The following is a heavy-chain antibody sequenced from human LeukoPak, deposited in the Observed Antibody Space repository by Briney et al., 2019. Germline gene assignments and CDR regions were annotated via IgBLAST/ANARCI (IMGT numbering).Heavy chain of an antibody. CDR3: AKGTGRGVVLPFDY. CDR2: ISGTAGTT. D-gene: IGHD2-2*01. J-gene: IGHJ4*02. Sequence: GGSLRLSCAASGFNFSDYGMSWVRQAPGKGLEWVSIISGTAGTTYYADSVKGRFTISRDNSKNMLYLQMNSLRAEDTAVYFCAKGTGRGVVLPFDYWGQGTLVTVSS. V-gene: IGHV3-23*01. CDR1: GFNFSDYG.